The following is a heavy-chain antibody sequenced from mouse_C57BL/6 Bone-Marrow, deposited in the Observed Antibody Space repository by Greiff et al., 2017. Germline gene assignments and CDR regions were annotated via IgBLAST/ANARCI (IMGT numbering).Heavy chain of an antibody. CDR2: IDPSDSYT. D-gene: IGHD1-1*01. Sequence: VQLQQSGAELVMPGASVKLSCKASGYTFTSYWMHWVKQRPGQGLEWIGEIDPSDSYTNYNQKFKGKSTLTVDKSSSTAYMQLSSLTSEDSAVYYCARSTGDAMDYWGQGTSVTVSS. V-gene: IGHV1-69*01. CDR1: GYTFTSYW. CDR3: ARSTGDAMDY. J-gene: IGHJ4*01.